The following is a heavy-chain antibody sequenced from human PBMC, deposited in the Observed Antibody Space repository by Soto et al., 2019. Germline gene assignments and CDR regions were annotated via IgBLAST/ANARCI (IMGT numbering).Heavy chain of an antibody. Sequence: RLSCAASGFTFSSYSMNWVRQAPGKGLEWVSSISSSSSYIYYADSVKGRFTISRDNAKNSLYLQMNSLRAEDTAVYYCARDRPASAYCGGDCYSRYFQHWGQGTLVTVSS. CDR2: ISSSSSYI. D-gene: IGHD2-21*02. V-gene: IGHV3-21*01. CDR3: ARDRPASAYCGGDCYSRYFQH. CDR1: GFTFSSYS. J-gene: IGHJ1*01.